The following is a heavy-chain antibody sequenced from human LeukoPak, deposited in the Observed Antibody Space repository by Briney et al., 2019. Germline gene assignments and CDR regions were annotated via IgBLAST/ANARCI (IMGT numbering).Heavy chain of an antibody. CDR3: ATQTSITYAHFDY. CDR1: GGSISSYY. CDR2: IYYSGST. V-gene: IGHV4-59*08. J-gene: IGHJ4*02. D-gene: IGHD2-2*01. Sequence: SETLSLTCTVSGGSISSYYWSWIGQPPGKGLEWIGYIYYSGSTNYNPSLKSRVTISADTSRSQFSLKLNSVTAADTAVYFCATQTSITYAHFDYSGQGILVTVSS.